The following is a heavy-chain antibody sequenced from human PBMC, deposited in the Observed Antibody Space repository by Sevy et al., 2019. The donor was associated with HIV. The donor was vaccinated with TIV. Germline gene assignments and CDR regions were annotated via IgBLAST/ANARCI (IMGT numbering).Heavy chain of an antibody. CDR3: ARDLAAVWIVVVTTVDAFDI. CDR2: ISYDGSNK. V-gene: IGHV3-30*04. Sequence: GGSLRLSCAASGFTFSSYAMHWVRQAPGKGLEWVAVISYDGSNKYYADSVKGRYTISRDNSKNTLYLQMNSLRAEDTAVYYCARDLAAVWIVVVTTVDAFDIWGQGTMVTVSS. D-gene: IGHD2-21*02. CDR1: GFTFSSYA. J-gene: IGHJ3*02.